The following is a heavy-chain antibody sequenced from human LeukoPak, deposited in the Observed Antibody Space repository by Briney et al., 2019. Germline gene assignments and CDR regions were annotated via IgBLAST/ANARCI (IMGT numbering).Heavy chain of an antibody. Sequence: PSETLSLTCTVSGNSIRSSSYYWGWIRQSPEKGLEWIGSIYYSGSTYYIASFKIRVTISVDTSQNQFSLKLRSVTAADRAVYYRASRYYYDTRGYFLHWGQGTLVTVSS. D-gene: IGHD3-22*01. CDR2: IYYSGST. V-gene: IGHV4-39*01. CDR1: GNSIRSSSYY. J-gene: IGHJ1*01. CDR3: ASRYYYDTRGYFLH.